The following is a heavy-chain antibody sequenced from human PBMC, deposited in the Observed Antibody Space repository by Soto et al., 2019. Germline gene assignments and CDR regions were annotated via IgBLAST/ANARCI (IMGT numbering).Heavy chain of an antibody. Sequence: VKLVESGRGVMQPGRSLRLSCADSRFSFSTYALHWVSQDPGKGLEWVAVISYDGSNKYYADSMKGRFTISRDNSNNALCFQINTLRGDDTPVYYCAKDRRTYLGSGTCIDYLGQGTLVTAS. CDR3: AKDRRTYLGSGTCIDY. V-gene: IGHV3-30*18. CDR2: ISYDGSNK. D-gene: IGHD3-10*01. J-gene: IGHJ4*02. CDR1: RFSFSTYA.